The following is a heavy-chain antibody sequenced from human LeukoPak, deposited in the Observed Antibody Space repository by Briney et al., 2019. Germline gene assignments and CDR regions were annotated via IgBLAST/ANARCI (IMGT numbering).Heavy chain of an antibody. CDR3: ARGPDSSGYCLDY. CDR1: GFTVSSNY. Sequence: GESLRLSCAASGFTVSSNYMSWVRQAPGKGLEWVSVNYSGGSTYYADSVKGRFTISRDNSKNTLYLQMNSLRAEDTAVYYCARGPDSSGYCLDYWGQGTLVTVSS. J-gene: IGHJ4*02. CDR2: NYSGGST. D-gene: IGHD3-22*01. V-gene: IGHV3-53*01.